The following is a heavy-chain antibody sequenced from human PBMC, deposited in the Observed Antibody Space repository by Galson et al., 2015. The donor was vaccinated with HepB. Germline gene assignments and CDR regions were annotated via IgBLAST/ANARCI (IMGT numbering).Heavy chain of an antibody. CDR2: IFSNDEK. CDR3: ARGIAVAGTDAFDI. V-gene: IGHV2-26*01. CDR1: GFSPRNAGMG. Sequence: PALVKPTQTLTLTCTVSGFSPRNAGMGVSWIRQPPGKALEWLAHIFSNDEKSYSTSLKSRLTISKDTSKSQVVLTMTNMDPVDTATYYCARGIAVAGTDAFDIWGQGTMVTVSS. J-gene: IGHJ3*02. D-gene: IGHD6-19*01.